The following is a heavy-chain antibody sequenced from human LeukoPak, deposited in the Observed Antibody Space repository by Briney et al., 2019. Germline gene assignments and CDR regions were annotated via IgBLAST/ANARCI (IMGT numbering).Heavy chain of an antibody. CDR2: INHSGST. CDR1: GGSFSGYY. CDR3: ARGSKIPDFDY. Sequence: SETLSLTCAVYGGSFSGYYWSWIRQPPGKGLEWIGEINHSGSTNYNPSLKSRVTISVDTSKNQFSLNLSSVTAADTAVYYCARGSKIPDFDYWGQGTLVTVSS. J-gene: IGHJ4*02. V-gene: IGHV4-34*01. D-gene: IGHD2-2*01.